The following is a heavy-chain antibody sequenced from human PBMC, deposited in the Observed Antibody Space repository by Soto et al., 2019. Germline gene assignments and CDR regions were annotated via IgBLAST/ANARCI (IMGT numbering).Heavy chain of an antibody. D-gene: IGHD2-21*01. Sequence: PSETLSLPCTVSGGSISSYYWSWIRQTPGKGLEWIGYIYYSGSTNYNPSLKSRVTISVDTSKNQFSLKLSSVTAADTAVYYCARTLQNSYCGGDCYLDYWGQGTLVTVSS. CDR3: ARTLQNSYCGGDCYLDY. CDR1: GGSISSYY. CDR2: IYYSGST. J-gene: IGHJ4*02. V-gene: IGHV4-59*08.